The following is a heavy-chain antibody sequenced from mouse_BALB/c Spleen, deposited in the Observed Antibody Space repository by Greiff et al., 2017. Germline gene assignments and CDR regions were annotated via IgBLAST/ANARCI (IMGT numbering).Heavy chain of an antibody. CDR2: IRLKSNNYAT. Sequence: EVMLVESGGGLVQPGGSMKLSCVASGFTFSNYWMNWVRQSPEKGLEWVAEIRLKSNNYATHYAESVKGRFTISRDDSKSSVYLQMNNLRAEDTGIYYCTIHYYGYDYAMDYWGQGTSVTVSS. CDR3: TIHYYGYDYAMDY. J-gene: IGHJ4*01. V-gene: IGHV6-6*02. D-gene: IGHD1-2*01. CDR1: GFTFSNYW.